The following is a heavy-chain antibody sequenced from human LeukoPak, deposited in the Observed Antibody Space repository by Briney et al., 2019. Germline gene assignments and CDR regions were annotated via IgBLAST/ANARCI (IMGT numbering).Heavy chain of an antibody. CDR1: GGSINSNY. V-gene: IGHV4-59*08. Sequence: SETLSRTCTVSGGSINSNYWTWIRQPPGKGLEWIGHIYNNGGTNFNPSLKSRVTISLDTSKKQVSLKLSSVTAADTAVYYCAGQGYYYTSGRTFDVWGQGTMVAVS. D-gene: IGHD3-10*01. J-gene: IGHJ3*01. CDR2: IYNNGGT. CDR3: AGQGYYYTSGRTFDV.